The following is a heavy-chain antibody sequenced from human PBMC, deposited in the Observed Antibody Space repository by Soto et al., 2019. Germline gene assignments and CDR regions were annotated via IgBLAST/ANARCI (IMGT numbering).Heavy chain of an antibody. CDR2: SHESGNT. D-gene: IGHD2-15*01. J-gene: IGHJ4*02. CDR3: ATRDRGRFY. V-gene: IGHV4-4*02. CDR1: GVSISSHDW. Sequence: QVQLQESGPGLVKPSGTLSLTCAVSGVSISSHDWWTWVRQPPGKGLEWIGESHESGNTNYNSSLESRVTISLDKSKNQFSLKLTSVTVADTAVYYCATRDRGRFYWGQGTLVTVSS.